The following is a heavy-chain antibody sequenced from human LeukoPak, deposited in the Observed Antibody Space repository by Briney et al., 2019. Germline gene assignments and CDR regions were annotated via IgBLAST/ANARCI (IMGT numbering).Heavy chain of an antibody. D-gene: IGHD3-22*01. CDR3: ARADYYDSSPLYYFDY. CDR1: GFTFSNYW. V-gene: IGHV3-74*01. CDR2: INSDGINT. Sequence: PGGSLRLSCAASGFTFSNYWMHWVRQAPGKGLVWVSRINSDGINTSYADSVKGRFTISRDNAKNSLYLQMNSLRAEDTALYYCARADYYDSSPLYYFDYWGQGTLVTVSS. J-gene: IGHJ4*02.